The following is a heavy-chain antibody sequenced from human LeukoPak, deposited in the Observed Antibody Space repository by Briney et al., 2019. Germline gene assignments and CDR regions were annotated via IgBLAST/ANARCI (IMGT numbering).Heavy chain of an antibody. CDR2: ISSSGSTI. D-gene: IGHD4-17*01. J-gene: IGHJ4*02. CDR1: GFTFSDYY. Sequence: PGGSLRPSCAASGFTFSDYYMSWIRQAPGKGLEWVSYISSSGSTIYYADSVKGRFTISRDNAKNSLYLQMNSLRAEDTAVYYCARDDYGDYVPFDYWGQGTLVTVSS. V-gene: IGHV3-11*01. CDR3: ARDDYGDYVPFDY.